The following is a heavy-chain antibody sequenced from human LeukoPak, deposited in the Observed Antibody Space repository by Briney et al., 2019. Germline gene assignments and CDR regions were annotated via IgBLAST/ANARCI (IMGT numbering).Heavy chain of an antibody. CDR2: ISGSGGGT. CDR1: GFTFSSYA. D-gene: IGHD3-10*01. CDR3: ARDVYGSGSYGYYYYGMDV. Sequence: GGSLRLSCAASGFTFSSYAMSWVRQAPGKGLEWVSAISGSGGGTYYADSVKGRFTISRDNAKNTLYLQMNSLRAEDTAVYYCARDVYGSGSYGYYYYGMDVWGQGTTVTVSS. J-gene: IGHJ6*02. V-gene: IGHV3-23*01.